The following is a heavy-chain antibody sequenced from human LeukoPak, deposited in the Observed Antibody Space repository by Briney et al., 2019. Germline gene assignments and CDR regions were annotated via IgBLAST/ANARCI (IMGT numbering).Heavy chain of an antibody. Sequence: PSETLSLTCAVYGGSFSGYYWSWIRQPPGKGLEWIGEINHGGTTNYNPSLKSRVTISLDTSKNQFSLKLSSVSAADTAVYYCASSGSGSYYNFDYWGQGTLVTVSS. CDR1: GGSFSGYY. V-gene: IGHV4-34*01. D-gene: IGHD3-10*01. J-gene: IGHJ4*02. CDR2: INHGGTT. CDR3: ASSGSGSYYNFDY.